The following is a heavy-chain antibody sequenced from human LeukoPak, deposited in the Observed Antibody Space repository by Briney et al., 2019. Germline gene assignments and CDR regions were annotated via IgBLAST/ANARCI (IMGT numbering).Heavy chain of an antibody. D-gene: IGHD3-3*01. V-gene: IGHV1-69*06. Sequence: HRASVKVSCKASGYTFTGFYIHWVRQAPRQGLEWMGGIIPIFGTANYEQKFQGRVTITEDNSTSTAYMELSSLRSEDTGVYYCARDPRGSDYDFWSGYYHNWFDPWGQGTLVTVSS. J-gene: IGHJ5*02. CDR2: IIPIFGTA. CDR3: ARDPRGSDYDFWSGYYHNWFDP. CDR1: GYTFTGFY.